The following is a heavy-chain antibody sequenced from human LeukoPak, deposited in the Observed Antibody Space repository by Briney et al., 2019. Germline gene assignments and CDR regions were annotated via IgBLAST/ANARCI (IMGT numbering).Heavy chain of an antibody. CDR1: GYTFTSYG. Sequence: ASVKVSCKASGYTFTSYGISWVRQAPGQGLEWMGWISAYNGNTNYAQKFQGRVTITADKSTSTAYMELSSLRSEDTAVYYCARDLVGIAAAGHFDYWGQGTLVTVSS. J-gene: IGHJ4*02. D-gene: IGHD6-13*01. CDR2: ISAYNGNT. CDR3: ARDLVGIAAAGHFDY. V-gene: IGHV1-18*01.